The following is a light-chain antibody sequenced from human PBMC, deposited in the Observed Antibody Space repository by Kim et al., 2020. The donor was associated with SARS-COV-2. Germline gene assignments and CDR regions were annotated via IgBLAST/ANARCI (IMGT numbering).Light chain of an antibody. CDR3: QQYNSYPLT. Sequence: ASVGDRVPITCRASQRISSWLAWYQQKPGKAPKLLIYKASSLESGVPSRFSGSGSGTEFTLTISSLQPDDFGTYYCQQYNSYPLTFGGGTKVDIK. CDR2: KAS. J-gene: IGKJ4*01. V-gene: IGKV1-5*03. CDR1: QRISSW.